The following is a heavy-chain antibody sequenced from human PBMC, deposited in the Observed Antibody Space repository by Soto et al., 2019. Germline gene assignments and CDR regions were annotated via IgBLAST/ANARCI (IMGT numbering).Heavy chain of an antibody. V-gene: IGHV3-7*01. CDR3: ARERSSYYFDY. CDR1: GFTFSSYW. J-gene: IGHJ4*02. CDR2: IKDDGREK. D-gene: IGHD3-10*01. Sequence: GGSLRLSCAASGFTFSSYWMSWVLQAPGKGLEWVANIKDDGREKYYVDSVKGRFTISRDNAKNSLYLQMNSLRDEDTAVYYCARERSSYYFDYWGQGALVTVSS.